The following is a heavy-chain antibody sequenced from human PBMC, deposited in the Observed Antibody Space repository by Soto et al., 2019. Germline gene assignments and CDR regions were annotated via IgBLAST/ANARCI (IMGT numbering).Heavy chain of an antibody. J-gene: IGHJ4*02. CDR1: VASVRSGDYY. CDR2: IYNSGGS. V-gene: IGHV4-30-4*01. Sequence: SETLSLTCIVSVASVRSGDYYWSCIRQAPGKGLEWIGYIYNSGGSYYNPSLKGRLTISIDTSKNQFSLKLNSVTAADTAIYYCVGTGTTDDYWGRGTLVTVSS. D-gene: IGHD4-17*01. CDR3: VGTGTTDDY.